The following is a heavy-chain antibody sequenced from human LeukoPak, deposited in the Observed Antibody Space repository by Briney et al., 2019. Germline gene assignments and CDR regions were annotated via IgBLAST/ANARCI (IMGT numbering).Heavy chain of an antibody. V-gene: IGHV1-2*02. CDR1: GYTFTGYY. CDR2: INPNSGGT. J-gene: IGHJ4*02. D-gene: IGHD5-18*01. CDR3: ARVFCGGYCYGCDYFDY. Sequence: ASVKVSCKASGYTFTGYYMHWVRQAPGQGLEWMGWINPNSGGTNYAQKFQGRVTMTRDTSISTAYMELSRLRSDDTAVYYCARVFCGGYCYGCDYFDYWGQGTLVTVSS.